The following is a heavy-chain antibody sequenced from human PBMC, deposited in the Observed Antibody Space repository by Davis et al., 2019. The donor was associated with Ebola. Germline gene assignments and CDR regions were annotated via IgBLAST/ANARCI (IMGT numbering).Heavy chain of an antibody. V-gene: IGHV4-59*01. CDR2: IYYGGTT. J-gene: IGHJ4*02. CDR1: GDSLGDNY. D-gene: IGHD4-11*01. CDR3: ARTPQYSNYGSYFDY. Sequence: SETLSLTCTVSGDSLGDNYCCWIRQPPGKRLEWIGNIYYGGTTNYNPSLKSRVTISGDTSKNQFSLKLNSVTAADTAMYYCARTPQYSNYGSYFDYWGQGALVTVSS.